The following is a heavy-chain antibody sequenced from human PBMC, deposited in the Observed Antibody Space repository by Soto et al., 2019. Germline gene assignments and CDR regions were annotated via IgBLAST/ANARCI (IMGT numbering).Heavy chain of an antibody. CDR1: GFTFSSYG. Sequence: QVQLVESGGGVVQPGRSLRLSCAASGFTFSSYGMHWVRQAPGKGLEWVAVIWYDGSNKYYADSVKGRFTISRDNSKKTLYLQMTSLRAEDTAVYYCARSPAYYYDSSDVAFDIWGQGTMVTVSS. CDR3: ARSPAYYYDSSDVAFDI. V-gene: IGHV3-33*01. CDR2: IWYDGSNK. J-gene: IGHJ3*02. D-gene: IGHD3-22*01.